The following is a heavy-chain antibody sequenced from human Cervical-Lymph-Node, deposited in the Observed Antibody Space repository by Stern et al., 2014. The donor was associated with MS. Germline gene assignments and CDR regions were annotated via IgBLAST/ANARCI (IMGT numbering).Heavy chain of an antibody. CDR1: GFTFSDCY. CDR3: ARCPDFFDGTYPVFHY. D-gene: IGHD6-13*01. V-gene: IGHV3-11*01. Sequence: VQLVESGGGLVQPGGSLRLSCAASGFTFSDCYMNWIRQAPGKGLEWVAYISHTSRTIYYANSVRGRFTISRDNAQNSVYLEMDSLRAEDTAVYYCARCPDFFDGTYPVFHYWGQGTLVTVSS. J-gene: IGHJ1*01. CDR2: ISHTSRTI.